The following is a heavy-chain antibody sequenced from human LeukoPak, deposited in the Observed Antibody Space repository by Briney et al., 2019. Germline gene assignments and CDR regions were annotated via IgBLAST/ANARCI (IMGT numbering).Heavy chain of an antibody. D-gene: IGHD1-7*01. Sequence: ASVKVSCKASGGTFSSYAISWERQAPGQGLEWMGGIISIFGTANYAQKFQGRVTITADESTSTAYMELSSLRSEDTAVYYCARDLSRITGTTNWFDPWGQGTLVTVSS. CDR3: ARDLSRITGTTNWFDP. J-gene: IGHJ5*02. CDR2: IISIFGTA. CDR1: GGTFSSYA. V-gene: IGHV1-69*13.